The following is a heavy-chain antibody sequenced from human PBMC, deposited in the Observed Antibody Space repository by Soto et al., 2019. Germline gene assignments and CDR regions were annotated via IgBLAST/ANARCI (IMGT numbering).Heavy chain of an antibody. Sequence: SETLSLTCVVSGGFFSDYKWTWIRQSPEKGLEWIGEIRHNGDTNSKPSLRSRLTMSLDTSKNQFSLHLSSVTSADTAVYFCAGGPDYGDYDAWGQGTLVTVSS. CDR2: IRHNGDT. CDR1: GGFFSDYK. J-gene: IGHJ5*02. D-gene: IGHD4-17*01. V-gene: IGHV4-34*01. CDR3: AGGPDYGDYDA.